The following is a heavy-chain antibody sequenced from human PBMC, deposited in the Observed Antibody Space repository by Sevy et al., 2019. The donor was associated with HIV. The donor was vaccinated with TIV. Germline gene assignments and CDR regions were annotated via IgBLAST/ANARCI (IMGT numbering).Heavy chain of an antibody. Sequence: GGSLRLSCEASRLIFDTYAMHWVRRAPGQGLEWVAVISYDGSDKYYADAVEGRFTISRDNSKNTLYLQMNSLRTDDPAVYYCARVDYRSGWYGFVDYWGQGTPVTVSS. J-gene: IGHJ4*02. CDR1: RLIFDTYA. D-gene: IGHD6-19*01. V-gene: IGHV3-30*04. CDR3: ARVDYRSGWYGFVDY. CDR2: ISYDGSDK.